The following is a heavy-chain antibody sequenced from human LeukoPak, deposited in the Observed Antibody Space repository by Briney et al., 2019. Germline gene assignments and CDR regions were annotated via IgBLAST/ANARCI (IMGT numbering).Heavy chain of an antibody. Sequence: ASVKVSCKASGYTFTSYGISWVRQAPGQGLEWMGWISAYNGNTNYAQKLQGRVTMTTDTSTSTAYMELWSLRSDDTAVYYCARGPSYDSSGYYQIDYWGQGTLVTVSS. J-gene: IGHJ4*02. CDR3: ARGPSYDSSGYYQIDY. D-gene: IGHD3-22*01. V-gene: IGHV1-18*01. CDR1: GYTFTSYG. CDR2: ISAYNGNT.